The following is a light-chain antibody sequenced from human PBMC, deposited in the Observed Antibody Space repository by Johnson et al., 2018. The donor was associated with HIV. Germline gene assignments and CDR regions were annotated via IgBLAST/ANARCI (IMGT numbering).Light chain of an antibody. CDR2: ENN. CDR1: NSNIGNNY. Sequence: SVLTQPPSVSAAPGQKVTISCSGSNSNIGNNYVSWYQQLPGTAPTLLIYENNNRPSGSPHRLSASNTATSSTTLITGLQPGAEADYYCGTWYSSLSADVFGTGTKVTGL. V-gene: IGLV1-51*02. J-gene: IGLJ1*01. CDR3: GTWYSSLSADV.